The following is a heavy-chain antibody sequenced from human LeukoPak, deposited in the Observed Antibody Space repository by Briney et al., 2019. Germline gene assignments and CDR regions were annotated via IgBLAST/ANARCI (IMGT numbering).Heavy chain of an antibody. V-gene: IGHV5-10-1*01. D-gene: IGHD6-19*01. CDR1: GYSFTTYW. J-gene: IGHJ4*02. CDR3: ARLQSGGSSGWYVY. CDR2: IDPSDSYT. Sequence: GESLKISCKGSGYSFTTYWINWVRQMPGKGLEWMGRIDPSDSYTKYSPSFQGHVTISADKSITTAYLQWSSLKASDTAMYYCARLQSGGSSGWYVYWGQGTLVTVSS.